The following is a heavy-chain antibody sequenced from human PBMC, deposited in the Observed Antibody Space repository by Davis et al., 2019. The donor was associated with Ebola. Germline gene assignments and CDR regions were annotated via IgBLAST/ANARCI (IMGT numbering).Heavy chain of an antibody. V-gene: IGHV3-30*18. Sequence: PGGSLRLSCAASGFTFSSYGMHWVRQAPGKGLEWVAVISYDGSNKYYADSVKGRFTISRDNSKNTLYLQMNSLRAEDTAVYYCAKVISRRPSVLMVYAKQPPHYYYYGMDVWGQGTTVTVSS. CDR1: GFTFSSYG. CDR2: ISYDGSNK. J-gene: IGHJ6*02. D-gene: IGHD2-8*01. CDR3: AKVISRRPSVLMVYAKQPPHYYYYGMDV.